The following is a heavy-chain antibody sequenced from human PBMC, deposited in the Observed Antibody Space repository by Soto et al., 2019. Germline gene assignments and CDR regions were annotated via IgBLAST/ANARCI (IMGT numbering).Heavy chain of an antibody. CDR3: ARGAVQAHNAFDI. V-gene: IGHV1-8*01. D-gene: IGHD6-19*01. CDR1: GYTFTSYD. J-gene: IGHJ3*02. Sequence: SVKVSCTASGYTFTSYDINRVRQATGQGLEWMGWMNPNSGNTGYAQKVQGRVTMTRNTSISTAYMELSSLIAEDTAVFYCARGAVQAHNAFDIWGQGTMVTVSS. CDR2: MNPNSGNT.